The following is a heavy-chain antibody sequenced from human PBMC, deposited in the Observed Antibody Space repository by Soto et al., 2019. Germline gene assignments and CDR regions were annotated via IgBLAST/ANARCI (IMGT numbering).Heavy chain of an antibody. V-gene: IGHV1-69*01. CDR2: IVPIFGPA. CDR3: ANPSYSNSWLPNIDY. J-gene: IGHJ4*02. D-gene: IGHD4-4*01. Sequence: VQLLQSGAAVRMPGSSVKVSCKASGCTFKNYAIHWVRQAPRLTLEGMGGIVPIFGPAKYAQKFRGRVRITADDSTTTAYMDLSILTYEDAAIYYYANPSYSNSWLPNIDYFGQGPLVTVSS. CDR1: GCTFKNYA.